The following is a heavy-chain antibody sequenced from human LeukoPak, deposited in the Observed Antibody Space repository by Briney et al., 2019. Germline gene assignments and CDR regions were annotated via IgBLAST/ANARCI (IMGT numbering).Heavy chain of an antibody. V-gene: IGHV1-69*04. J-gene: IGHJ6*02. CDR3: ARDGQSRTMIVVVHGMDV. CDR2: IIPIFGIA. CDR1: GGTLSSYA. D-gene: IGHD3-22*01. Sequence: ASVKVSCKASGGTLSSYAISWVRQAPGQGLEWMGRIIPIFGIANYAQKFQGRVTITADKSTSTAYMELSSLRSEDTAVYYCARDGQSRTMIVVVHGMDVWGQGTTVTVSS.